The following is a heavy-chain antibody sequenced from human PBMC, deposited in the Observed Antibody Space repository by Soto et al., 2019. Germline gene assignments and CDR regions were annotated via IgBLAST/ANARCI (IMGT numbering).Heavy chain of an antibody. CDR2: IYYSGST. CDR1: GGSISSGGYY. V-gene: IGHV4-31*03. Sequence: LSLTCTVSGGSISSGGYYWSWIRQHPGKGLEWIGYIYYSGSTYYNPSLKSRVTISVDTSKNQFSLKLSSVTAADTAVYYCARDSSSYGNPGYYGMDVWGQGTTVTVSS. D-gene: IGHD5-18*01. CDR3: ARDSSSYGNPGYYGMDV. J-gene: IGHJ6*02.